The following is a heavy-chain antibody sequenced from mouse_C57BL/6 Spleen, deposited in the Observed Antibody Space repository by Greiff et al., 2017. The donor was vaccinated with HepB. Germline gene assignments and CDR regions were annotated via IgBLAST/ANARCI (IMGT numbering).Heavy chain of an antibody. CDR3: ARDGGTGWYFDV. Sequence: EVKLMESEGGLVQPGSSMKLSCTASGFTFSDYYIAWVRQVPEKGLEWVANINYDGSSTYYLDSLKSRFIISRDNAKNILYLQMSSLKSEDTATYYCARDGGTGWYFDVWGTGTTVTVSS. CDR1: GFTFSDYY. D-gene: IGHD2-14*01. V-gene: IGHV5-16*01. CDR2: INYDGSST. J-gene: IGHJ1*03.